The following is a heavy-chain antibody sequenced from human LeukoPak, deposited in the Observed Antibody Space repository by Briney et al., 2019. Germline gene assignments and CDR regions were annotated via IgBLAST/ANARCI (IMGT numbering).Heavy chain of an antibody. CDR1: GFTFSSYW. CDR3: ARDRYYDFWSGYYHGY. CDR2: INQDGSEK. V-gene: IGHV3-7*01. D-gene: IGHD3-3*01. Sequence: PGGSLRLSCAASGFTFSSYWMSWVRQAPGKGLEWVANINQDGSEKYYVDSVKGRFTISRDNAKNSLYLQMNSLRAEDTAVYYCARDRYYDFWSGYYHGYWGQGTLVTVSS. J-gene: IGHJ4*02.